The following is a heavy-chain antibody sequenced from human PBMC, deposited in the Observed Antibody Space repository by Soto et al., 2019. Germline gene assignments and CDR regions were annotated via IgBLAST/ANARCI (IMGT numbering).Heavy chain of an antibody. CDR3: AGPERWIFGDSPPPFDY. Sequence: SETLSLTCTVSGCSISSSSYYWGWIRQPPGKGLEWIGSIYYSGSTYYNPSLKSRVTISVDTSKNQFSLKLSSVTAADTAVYYCAGPERWIFGDSPPPFDYWGQGTLVTVSS. CDR2: IYYSGST. V-gene: IGHV4-39*01. D-gene: IGHD2-2*03. CDR1: GCSISSSSYY. J-gene: IGHJ4*02.